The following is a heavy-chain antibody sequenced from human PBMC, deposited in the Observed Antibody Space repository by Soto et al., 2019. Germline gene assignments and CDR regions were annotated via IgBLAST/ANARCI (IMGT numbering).Heavy chain of an antibody. Sequence: GGSLRLSCAASGFTFSSYGMHWVRQAPGKGLEWVAVISYDGSNKYYADSVKGRFTISRDNSKNTLYLQMNSLRAEDTAVYYCAKDMDGYSGSYYRDYYYYYGMDVWGQGTTVTVSS. CDR2: ISYDGSNK. J-gene: IGHJ6*02. CDR1: GFTFSSYG. D-gene: IGHD1-26*01. V-gene: IGHV3-30*18. CDR3: AKDMDGYSGSYYRDYYYYYGMDV.